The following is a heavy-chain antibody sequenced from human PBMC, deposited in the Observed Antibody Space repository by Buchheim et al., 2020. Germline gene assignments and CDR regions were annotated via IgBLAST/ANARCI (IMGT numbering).Heavy chain of an antibody. CDR2: ISYDGSNK. CDR1: GFTFSSYA. D-gene: IGHD3-22*01. Sequence: QVQLVESGGGVVQPGRSLRLSCAASGFTFSSYAMHWVRQAPGKGLEWVAVISYDGSNKYYADSVKGRFTISRDNSKNMLYLQMNSLRAEDTAVYYCARDYYDSSGYYPHFDYWGQGTL. J-gene: IGHJ4*02. V-gene: IGHV3-30-3*01. CDR3: ARDYYDSSGYYPHFDY.